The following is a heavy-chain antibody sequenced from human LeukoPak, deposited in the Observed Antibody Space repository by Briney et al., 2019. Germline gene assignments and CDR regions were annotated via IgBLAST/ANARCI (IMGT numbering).Heavy chain of an antibody. J-gene: IGHJ4*01. D-gene: IGHD1-26*01. CDR1: GFTFSSYA. Sequence: GGSLRLSCAASGFTFSSYAMSWVRQAPGKELEWVSTISGNGGNTYYADSVKGRFTISRDNSKNTLYLQMNSLRAEDTAVYYCASSIVGAHFDYWGQGTLVTVSS. V-gene: IGHV3-23*01. CDR2: ISGNGGNT. CDR3: ASSIVGAHFDY.